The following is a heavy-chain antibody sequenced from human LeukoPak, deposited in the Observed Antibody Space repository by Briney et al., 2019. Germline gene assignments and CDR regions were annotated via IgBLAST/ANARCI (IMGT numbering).Heavy chain of an antibody. CDR2: INPSGGST. D-gene: IGHD3-22*01. CDR1: GYTFTSYY. Sequence: APVKVSCKASGYTFTSYYMHWVRQAPGQGLEWMGIINPSGGSTSYAQKFQGRVTMTRDTSTSTVYMELSSLRSEDTAVYYCAGHSSGYHLGYWGQGTLVTVSS. J-gene: IGHJ4*02. CDR3: AGHSSGYHLGY. V-gene: IGHV1-46*01.